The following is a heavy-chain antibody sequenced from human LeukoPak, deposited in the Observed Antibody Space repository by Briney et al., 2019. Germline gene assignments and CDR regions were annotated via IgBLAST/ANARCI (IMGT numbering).Heavy chain of an antibody. Sequence: GSLRLSCAASGFTFSSYAMHWVRQAPGKGLEWVAVISYDGSNKYYADSVKGRFTISRDNSKNTLYLQMNSLRAEDTAVYYCARSSQGTIVGSPLSDYWGQGTLVTVSS. CDR1: GFTFSSYA. J-gene: IGHJ4*02. V-gene: IGHV3-30-3*01. CDR3: ARSSQGTIVGSPLSDY. D-gene: IGHD1-26*01. CDR2: ISYDGSNK.